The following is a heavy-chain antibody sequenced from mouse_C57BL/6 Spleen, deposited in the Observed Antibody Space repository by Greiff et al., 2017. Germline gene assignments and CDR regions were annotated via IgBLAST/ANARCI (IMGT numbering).Heavy chain of an antibody. Sequence: DVKLVESGGGLVKPGGSLKLSCAASGFTFSSYAMSWVRQTPGQRLEWVVNISDGGSYTYYPDNVKGRFTIARDNTKNDMYLQMSQLESEDTALYYRARYGDSYDYAMDDWGKGTSVTVSS. D-gene: IGHD2-12*01. CDR1: GFTFSSYA. V-gene: IGHV5-4*03. J-gene: IGHJ4*01. CDR2: ISDGGSYT. CDR3: ARYGDSYDYAMDD.